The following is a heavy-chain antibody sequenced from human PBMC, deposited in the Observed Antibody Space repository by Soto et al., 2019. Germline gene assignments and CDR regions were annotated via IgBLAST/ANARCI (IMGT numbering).Heavy chain of an antibody. CDR2: ISYDGSNK. CDR3: AKTKNYGDYVQYYFAY. CDR1: GFTFSSYG. Sequence: QVQLVESGGGVVQPGRSLRLSCAASGFTFSSYGMHWVRQAPGKGLEWVAVISYDGSNKYYADSVKGRFTISRDNSKNSLDLQMNSLGAEDTAVYYCAKTKNYGDYVQYYFAYWGQGTLVTVSS. V-gene: IGHV3-30*18. D-gene: IGHD4-17*01. J-gene: IGHJ4*02.